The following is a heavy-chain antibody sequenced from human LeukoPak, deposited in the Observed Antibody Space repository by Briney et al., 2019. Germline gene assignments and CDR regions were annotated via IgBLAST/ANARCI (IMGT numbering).Heavy chain of an antibody. CDR2: IGTAGDT. CDR3: ARSGPTTNWFDP. D-gene: IGHD1-1*01. Sequence: GGSLRLSCAASGFTFSSYDKHWVRQATGKGLEWVSAIGTAGDTYYPGSVKGRFTISRENAKNSLYLQMNSLSAGDTAVYYCARSGPTTNWFDPWGQGTLVTVSS. J-gene: IGHJ5*02. V-gene: IGHV3-13*01. CDR1: GFTFSSYD.